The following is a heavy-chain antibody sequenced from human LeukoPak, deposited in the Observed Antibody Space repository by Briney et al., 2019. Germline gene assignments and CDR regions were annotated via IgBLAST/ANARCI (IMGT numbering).Heavy chain of an antibody. CDR1: GGSFSGYY. J-gene: IGHJ4*02. Sequence: SETLSLTCAVYGGSFSGYYWSWIRQPPGKGLEWIGEINHSGSTNYNPSLKRRVTISVDTSKNQFSLKLSSVTVAATAVYYCASLLSSGSWGNDYWGQGTLVTVSS. V-gene: IGHV4-34*01. D-gene: IGHD3-22*01. CDR2: INHSGST. CDR3: ASLLSSGSWGNDY.